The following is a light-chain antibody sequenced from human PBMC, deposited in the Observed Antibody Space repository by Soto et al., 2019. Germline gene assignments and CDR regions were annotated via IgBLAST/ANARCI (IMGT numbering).Light chain of an antibody. CDR3: QQYGSSPRT. J-gene: IGKJ1*01. Sequence: EIVLTQSPGTLSLSPGERATLSCRASQSVSSSYLAWYQQKPGQAPRLLIYGASSRATGIPDRFSGSGSGTDVTLTISKMESEDFAVNYGQQYGSSPRTFRQGTKVDIK. CDR2: GAS. V-gene: IGKV3-20*01. CDR1: QSVSSSY.